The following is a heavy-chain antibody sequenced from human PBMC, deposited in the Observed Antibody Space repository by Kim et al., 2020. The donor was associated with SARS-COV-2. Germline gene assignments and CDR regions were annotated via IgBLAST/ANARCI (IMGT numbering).Heavy chain of an antibody. J-gene: IGHJ6*03. V-gene: IGHV3-64*01. Sequence: GGSLRLSCAASGFTFSNYIMHWVRQAPGKGLEYVSAITGNGGGTHYANSVKGRFTISRDNAKSTEYLQMHSLKSEATAMDYCTKGYDILTGPPHAMDVWG. D-gene: IGHD3-9*01. CDR3: TKGYDILTGPPHAMDV. CDR2: ITGNGGGT. CDR1: GFTFSNYI.